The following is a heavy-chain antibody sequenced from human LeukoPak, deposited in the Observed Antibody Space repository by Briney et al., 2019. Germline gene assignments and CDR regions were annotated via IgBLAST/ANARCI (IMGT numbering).Heavy chain of an antibody. CDR3: ARHYYDSSDSYPWYFDY. V-gene: IGHV4-39*01. D-gene: IGHD3-22*01. Sequence: SETPSLTCTVSGGSISSSSYYWGWIRQPPGKGLEWIGSIYYSGSTYYNPSLKSRVTISVDTSKNQFSLKLTSVTAADTAVYYCARHYYDSSDSYPWYFDYWGQGTLVTVSS. CDR1: GGSISSSSYY. CDR2: IYYSGST. J-gene: IGHJ4*02.